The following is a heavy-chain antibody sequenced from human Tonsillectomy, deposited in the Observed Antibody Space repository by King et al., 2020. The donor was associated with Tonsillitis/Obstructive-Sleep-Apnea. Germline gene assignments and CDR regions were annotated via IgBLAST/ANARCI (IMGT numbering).Heavy chain of an antibody. Sequence: VQLVESGGGLVQPGGSLRLSCAASGFTFSSYEMNWVRQAPGKGLEWVSYISSSGSTIYYADSVKGRFTISRDNAKNSLYLQMNSLRAEDTAVYYCARDSIAGAGGDVKHWGQGTLVTVAA. J-gene: IGHJ1*01. V-gene: IGHV3-48*03. CDR1: GFTFSSYE. CDR2: ISSSGSTI. CDR3: ARDSIAGAGGDVKH. D-gene: IGHD6-19*01.